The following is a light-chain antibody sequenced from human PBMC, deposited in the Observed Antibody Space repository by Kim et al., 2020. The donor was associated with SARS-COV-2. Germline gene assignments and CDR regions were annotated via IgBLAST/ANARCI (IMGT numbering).Light chain of an antibody. V-gene: IGLV1-47*01. CDR1: SSNIGSNY. J-gene: IGLJ3*02. Sequence: ELTQPPSASGTPGQRVTISCSGSSSNIGSNYVYWYQQLPGTAPKLLIYRNNQRPSGVPDRFSGSKSGTSASLAISGLRSEDEADYYCAAWDDSFWVFGGGTQLTVL. CDR3: AAWDDSFWV. CDR2: RNN.